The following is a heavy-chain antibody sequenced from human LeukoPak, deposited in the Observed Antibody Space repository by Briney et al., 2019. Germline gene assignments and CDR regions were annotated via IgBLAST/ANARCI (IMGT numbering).Heavy chain of an antibody. J-gene: IGHJ4*02. Sequence: ASVKVTCKASGYTFTSFGINWVRQAPGQGLEWMGWISAYNGNTNYAQKIQDRVTMTTDTSTRTAYMELRSLRSDDTAVYYCARAKSVVVTGAGALGYWGQGTLVIVSS. CDR3: ARAKSVVVTGAGALGY. D-gene: IGHD6-19*01. V-gene: IGHV1-18*01. CDR1: GYTFTSFG. CDR2: ISAYNGNT.